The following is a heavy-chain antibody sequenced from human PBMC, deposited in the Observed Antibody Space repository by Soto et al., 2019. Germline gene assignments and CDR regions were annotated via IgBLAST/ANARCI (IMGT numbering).Heavy chain of an antibody. J-gene: IGHJ3*02. CDR1: GFTFSSYA. Sequence: GGSLRLSCAASGFTFSSYAMSWVRQAPGKGLEWVSAISGSGGGTYYADSVKGRFTISRDNSKNTLYLQMNSLRAEDTAVYYCAKDMAPRRAFDIWGQGTMVTVSS. V-gene: IGHV3-23*01. D-gene: IGHD3-10*01. CDR2: ISGSGGGT. CDR3: AKDMAPRRAFDI.